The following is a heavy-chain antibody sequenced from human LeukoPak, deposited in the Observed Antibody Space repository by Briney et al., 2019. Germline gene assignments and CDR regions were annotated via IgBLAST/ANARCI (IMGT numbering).Heavy chain of an antibody. CDR2: IIPIFGTA. CDR1: ASTFSIYA. J-gene: IGHJ4*02. Sequence: ASVKVSCNASASTFSIYAISWVRQPHGPGLEWMGMIIPIFGTANYAHKFQSRVTITTDESTSTAYMELSSLSSEDTAVYFCARVSRASMVRGIITFDYWGQGTLVTVSS. CDR3: ARVSRASMVRGIITFDY. V-gene: IGHV1-69*05. D-gene: IGHD3-10*01.